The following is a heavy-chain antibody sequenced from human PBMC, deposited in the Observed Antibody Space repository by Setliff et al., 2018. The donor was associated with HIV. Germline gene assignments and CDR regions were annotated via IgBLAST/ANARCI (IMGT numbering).Heavy chain of an antibody. D-gene: IGHD2-21*01. Sequence: SVKVSCKASGGTFSSYALSWVRQAPGQGLEWMGRIIPFFGTLNYARKFQGRLTITRNASKSTVYMELSSLRSEDTGVYYCARIVAPGSHGPDYYMDVWGKGTTVTVSS. CDR3: ARIVAPGSHGPDYYMDV. J-gene: IGHJ6*03. V-gene: IGHV1-69*05. CDR1: GGTFSSYA. CDR2: IIPFFGTL.